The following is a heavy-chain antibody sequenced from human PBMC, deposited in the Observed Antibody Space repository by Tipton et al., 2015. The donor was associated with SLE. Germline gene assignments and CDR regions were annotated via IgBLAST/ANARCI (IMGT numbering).Heavy chain of an antibody. V-gene: IGHV4-34*01. CDR2: MNPSGRT. CDR3: VRRCAKGLRY. Sequence: TLSLTCAVYGGSFRDYSWTWIRQPPGKGLEWIGEMNPSGRTNYNPSLKSRVTISVDTSKNQFSLKLTSVTAADAAVYYCVRRCAKGLRYWGQGTLVIVSS. CDR1: GGSFRDYS. J-gene: IGHJ4*02. D-gene: IGHD4/OR15-4a*01.